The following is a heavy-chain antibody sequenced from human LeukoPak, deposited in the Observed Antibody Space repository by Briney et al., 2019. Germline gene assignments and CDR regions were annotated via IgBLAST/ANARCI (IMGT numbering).Heavy chain of an antibody. CDR1: GGSISSYH. CDR3: ARETSQKGAHYMDV. D-gene: IGHD3-16*01. Sequence: KPSETLSLTCTVSGGSISSYHWNWIRQSPGKGLEWIGYIYDIGSTTYNPSLKSRVTISVDTSKNQFSLKLSSVTAADTAVYYCARETSQKGAHYMDVWGKGTTVTISS. CDR2: IYDIGST. J-gene: IGHJ6*03. V-gene: IGHV4-59*01.